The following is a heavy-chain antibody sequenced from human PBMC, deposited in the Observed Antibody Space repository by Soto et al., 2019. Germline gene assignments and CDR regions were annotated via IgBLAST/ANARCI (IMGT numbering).Heavy chain of an antibody. D-gene: IGHD2-2*01. V-gene: IGHV3-30*18. CDR2: ISYDGSNK. J-gene: IGHJ4*02. Sequence: GGSLRLSCAASGFTFSSYGMHWVRQAPGKGLEWVAVISYDGSNKYYADSVKGRFTISRDNSKNTLYLQMNSLRAEDTAVYYYAKARYCSSCSCNYYFDYWGQGTLVTVSS. CDR1: GFTFSSYG. CDR3: AKARYCSSCSCNYYFDY.